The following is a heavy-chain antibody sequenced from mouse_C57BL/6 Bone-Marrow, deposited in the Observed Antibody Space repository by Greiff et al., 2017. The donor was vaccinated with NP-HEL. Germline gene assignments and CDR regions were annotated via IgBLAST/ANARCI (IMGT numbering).Heavy chain of an antibody. D-gene: IGHD2-1*01. CDR1: GYTFTSYW. Sequence: VQLQQPGAELVRPGSSVKLSCKASGYTFTSYWMHWVKQRPIQGLEWIGNIDPSDSETHYNQKFKDKATLTVDKSSSTAYMQLSSLTSEDSAVYYCARSFYGNYPLFDYRGQGTTLTVS. CDR3: ARSFYGNYPLFDY. V-gene: IGHV1-52*01. CDR2: IDPSDSET. J-gene: IGHJ2*01.